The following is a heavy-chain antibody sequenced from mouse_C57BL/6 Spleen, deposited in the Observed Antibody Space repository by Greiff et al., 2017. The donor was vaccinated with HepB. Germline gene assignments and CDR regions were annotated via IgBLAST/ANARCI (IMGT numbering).Heavy chain of an antibody. Sequence: QVQLQQSGAELVKPGASVKMSCKASGYTFTSYWITWVKQRPGQGLEWIGDIYPGSGSTNYNEKFKSKATLTVDTSSSTAYMQLSSLTSEDSAVYYCAITTVVPSYAMDYWGQGTSVTVSS. V-gene: IGHV1-55*01. CDR2: IYPGSGST. CDR1: GYTFTSYW. J-gene: IGHJ4*01. D-gene: IGHD1-1*01. CDR3: AITTVVPSYAMDY.